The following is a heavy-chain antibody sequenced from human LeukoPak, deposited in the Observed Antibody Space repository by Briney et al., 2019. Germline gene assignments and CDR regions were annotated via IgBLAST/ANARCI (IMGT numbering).Heavy chain of an antibody. CDR2: INEDGSVK. J-gene: IGHJ4*02. CDR1: GFTFSSYS. V-gene: IGHV3-7*01. CDR3: MAESSSPWEGY. D-gene: IGHD6-6*01. Sequence: AGGSLRLSCAASGFTFSSYSMNWVRQAPGKGLEWVANINEDGSVKNYVDSVRGRFTVSRDNAKNSLYLQMNSLRGEDTAVYYCMAESSSPWEGYWGQGTLVTVSS.